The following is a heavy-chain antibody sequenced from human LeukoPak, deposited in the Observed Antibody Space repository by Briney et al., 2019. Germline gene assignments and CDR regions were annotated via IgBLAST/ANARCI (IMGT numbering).Heavy chain of an antibody. CDR2: ISSNGGTT. Sequence: GGSLRLSCAASGFTFSTYAMHWVRQAPGKGLEYVSTISSNGGTTYYANSVKGRFTISRDNSKNTLYLQMGSLRPEDMAVYYCAMKAVPRPRLHDAFDFWGQGTVVSVSS. CDR3: AMKAVPRPRLHDAFDF. J-gene: IGHJ3*01. V-gene: IGHV3-64*01. CDR1: GFTFSTYA. D-gene: IGHD5-24*01.